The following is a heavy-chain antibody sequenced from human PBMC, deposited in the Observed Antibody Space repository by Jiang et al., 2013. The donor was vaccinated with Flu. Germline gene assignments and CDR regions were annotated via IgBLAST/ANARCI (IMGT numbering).Heavy chain of an antibody. Sequence: GSGLVKPSQTLSLTCTVSGGSISSGGYYWSWIRQHPGKGLEWIGYIYYSGSTYYNPSLKSRVTISVDTSKNQFSLKLSSVTAADTAVYYCASLPFQGATDDAFDIWGQGTMVTVSS. CDR3: ASLPFQGATDDAFDI. CDR1: GGSISSGGYY. V-gene: IGHV4-31*03. J-gene: IGHJ3*02. CDR2: IYYSGST. D-gene: IGHD1-26*01.